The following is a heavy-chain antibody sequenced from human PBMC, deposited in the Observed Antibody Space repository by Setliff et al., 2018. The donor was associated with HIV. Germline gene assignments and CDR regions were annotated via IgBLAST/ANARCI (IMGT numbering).Heavy chain of an antibody. D-gene: IGHD3-22*01. CDR1: GYSFTTYS. CDR2: IHTSTGKP. V-gene: IGHV7-4-1*02. J-gene: IGHJ4*02. CDR3: ARNSPFPPSSGAHFDF. Sequence: ASVKVSCKASGYSFTTYSINWLRRAPGQGPEWMGWIHTSTGKPTYVRDFTGRFVFSLDTSVNTAFLQISDLKTEDTAVYYCARNSPFPPSSGAHFDFWGPGTLVTVSS.